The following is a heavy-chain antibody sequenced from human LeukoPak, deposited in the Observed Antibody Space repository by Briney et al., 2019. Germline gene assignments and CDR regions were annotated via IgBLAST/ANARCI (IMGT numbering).Heavy chain of an antibody. CDR1: GGSISSGGYS. CDR2: IYHSGST. J-gene: IGHJ1*01. D-gene: IGHD3-9*01. V-gene: IGHV4-30-2*01. CDR3: ARGERDILTGYYSWYFQH. Sequence: SETLSLTCAVSGGSISSGGYSWNWIRQPPGKGLEWIGYIYHSGSTYYNPSLKSRVTISVDRSKNQFSLKLSSVTAADTAVYYCARGERDILTGYYSWYFQHWDQGTLVTVSS.